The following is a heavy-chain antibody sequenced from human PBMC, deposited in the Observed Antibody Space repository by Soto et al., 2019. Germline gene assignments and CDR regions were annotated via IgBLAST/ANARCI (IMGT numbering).Heavy chain of an antibody. CDR2: MKSNTEGTTT. J-gene: IGHJ4*02. Sequence: VQLVESGGGLVKPGGSLRLSCAASGLTVSNARVNWVRQAPGKGLEWVGRMKSNTEGTTTDYAAPVKGRFTISRDDSKNTLYLQMNSLRTEDTAIYYCTTAYDWGQGTLVTVSS. CDR3: TTAYD. CDR1: GLTVSNAR. D-gene: IGHD4-17*01. V-gene: IGHV3-15*07.